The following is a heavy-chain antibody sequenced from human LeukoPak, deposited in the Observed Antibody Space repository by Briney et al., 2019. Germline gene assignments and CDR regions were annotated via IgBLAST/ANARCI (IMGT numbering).Heavy chain of an antibody. CDR1: GGSIGTYY. CDR3: ARHIGGGIEDMDV. CDR2: IYVTGT. V-gene: IGHV4-59*08. J-gene: IGHJ6*03. D-gene: IGHD3-16*02. Sequence: SETLSLTCTVSGGSIGTYYWSWVRQSPGTGLEWIGYIYVTGTRYNPYLQSRVTISVDRSRNQFFLKMISVTAADTAAYYCARHIGGGIEDMDVWGRGTKVTVSS.